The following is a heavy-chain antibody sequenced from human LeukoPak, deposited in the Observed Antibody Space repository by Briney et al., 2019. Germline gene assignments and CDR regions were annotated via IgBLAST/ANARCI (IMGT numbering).Heavy chain of an antibody. J-gene: IGHJ4*02. Sequence: PGRSLRLSCAASGFTFSNYAAHWVRQAPGKGLEWISYISNSGTNIYYPDSVKGRFTISRDNAKNSLYLQMNSLRAEDTAVYYCARSGRYLDYWGQGTLVTVSS. CDR3: ARSGRYLDY. V-gene: IGHV3-48*03. D-gene: IGHD2-15*01. CDR2: ISNSGTNI. CDR1: GFTFSNYA.